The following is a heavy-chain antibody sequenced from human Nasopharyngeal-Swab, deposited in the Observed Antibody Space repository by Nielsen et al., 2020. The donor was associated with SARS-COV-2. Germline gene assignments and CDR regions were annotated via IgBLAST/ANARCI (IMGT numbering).Heavy chain of an antibody. CDR1: GFTFSDYY. CDR3: AREGTTGTSLYYYYMDV. V-gene: IGHV3-11*01. D-gene: IGHD1-1*01. Sequence: GESLKISCAASGFTFSDYYMSWIRQAPGKGLEWVSYISSSGSTIYYADSVKGRFTISRDNAKNSLYLQMNSLRAEDTAVYYCAREGTTGTSLYYYYMDVGGKGTTVTVSS. J-gene: IGHJ6*03. CDR2: ISSSGSTI.